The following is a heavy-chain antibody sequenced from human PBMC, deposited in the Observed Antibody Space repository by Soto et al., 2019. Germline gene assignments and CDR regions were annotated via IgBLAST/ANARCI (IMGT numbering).Heavy chain of an antibody. D-gene: IGHD3-10*01. V-gene: IGHV3-66*01. CDR3: ARLPGYGSGSYVDY. J-gene: IGHJ4*02. Sequence: ESLKISCAASGFTVSSNYMSWVRQAPGKGLEWVSVIYSGGSTYYADSVKGRFTISRDNSKNTLYLQMNSLRAEDTAVYYCARLPGYGSGSYVDYWGQGTLVTVSS. CDR1: GFTVSSNY. CDR2: IYSGGST.